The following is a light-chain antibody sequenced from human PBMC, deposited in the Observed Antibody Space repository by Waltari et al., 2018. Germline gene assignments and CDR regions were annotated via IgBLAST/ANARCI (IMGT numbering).Light chain of an antibody. CDR2: GNS. CDR1: SSNIGAGYD. Sequence: QSVLTQPPSVSAAPGQRVTISCTGSSSNIGAGYDVHWYQQLPGTAPKLLIYGNSNRPSGVPDRLAGSKSGTSASLAITGLQAEDEADYYCQSYDSSLSGSKVFGGGTKLTVL. V-gene: IGLV1-40*01. CDR3: QSYDSSLSGSKV. J-gene: IGLJ3*02.